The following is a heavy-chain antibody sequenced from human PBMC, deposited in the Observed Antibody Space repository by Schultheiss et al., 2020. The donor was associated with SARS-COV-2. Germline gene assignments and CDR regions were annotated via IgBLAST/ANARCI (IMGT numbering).Heavy chain of an antibody. Sequence: GGSLRLSCAASGFTFSDYYMSWIRQAPGKGLEWVSVIYSGGSTYYADSVKGRFTISRDNAKNSLYLQMNSLRAEDTAVYYCARHYYGSGSYYNASAWGQGTTVTVSS. J-gene: IGHJ6*02. CDR3: ARHYYGSGSYYNASA. V-gene: IGHV3-66*04. CDR1: GFTFSDYY. CDR2: IYSGGST. D-gene: IGHD3-10*01.